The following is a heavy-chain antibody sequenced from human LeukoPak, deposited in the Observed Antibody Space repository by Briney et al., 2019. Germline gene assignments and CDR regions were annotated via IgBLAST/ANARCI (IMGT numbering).Heavy chain of an antibody. V-gene: IGHV4-4*09. D-gene: IGHD6-13*01. CDR1: GGSVRSYY. CDR2: IYTSGST. CDR3: ARLGSSWYFWFDP. J-gene: IGHJ5*02. Sequence: SETLSLTCTGSGGSVRSYYWSWIRQPPGKGLEWIGYIYTSGSTNYNPSLKSRVTISVDTSKNQFSLRLSSVTAADTAVYYCARLGSSWYFWFDPWGQGTLVTVSS.